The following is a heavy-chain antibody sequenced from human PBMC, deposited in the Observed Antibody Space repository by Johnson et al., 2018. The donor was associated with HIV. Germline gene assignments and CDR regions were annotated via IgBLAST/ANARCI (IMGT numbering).Heavy chain of an antibody. CDR3: AKASHCAFDI. V-gene: IGHV3-7*01. CDR2: IKQDGSNK. D-gene: IGHD2-2*01. Sequence: VQLVESGGGLVQPGGSLRLSCAASGFTFSSYAMSWVRQAPGKGLEWVANIKQDGSNKYYVDSVKGRFTISRDNSKNTLYLQMNSLRGEDTAVYYCAKASHCAFDIWGQGTMVTVSS. J-gene: IGHJ3*02. CDR1: GFTFSSYA.